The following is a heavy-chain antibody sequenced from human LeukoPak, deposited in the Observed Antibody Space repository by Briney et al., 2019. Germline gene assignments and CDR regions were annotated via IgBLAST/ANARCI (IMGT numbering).Heavy chain of an antibody. D-gene: IGHD4-17*01. J-gene: IGHJ5*02. Sequence: KPSETLSLTCTVSGGSISSGDYYWSWIRQPPGKGLEWIGYIYYSGSTYYNPSLKSRVTISVDTSKNQFSLKLSSVTAADTAVYYCARVVVSMTTSQFDPWGQGTLVTVSS. CDR1: GGSISSGDYY. CDR3: ARVVVSMTTSQFDP. CDR2: IYYSGST. V-gene: IGHV4-30-4*01.